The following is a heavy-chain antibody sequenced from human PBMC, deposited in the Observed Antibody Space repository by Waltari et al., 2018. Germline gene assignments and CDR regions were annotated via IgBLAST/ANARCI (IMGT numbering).Heavy chain of an antibody. V-gene: IGHV4-34*01. CDR3: ARGSGGGNANWFDP. D-gene: IGHD2-15*01. Sequence: QVQLQQWGAGLLKPSETLSLTCAVYGGSFSGYYWSWIRQPPGKGLEWLGEINHSGSTNYHPSLKSRVTISVDTSKNQFSLKLSSVTAADTAVYYCARGSGGGNANWFDPWGQGTLVTVSS. CDR1: GGSFSGYY. CDR2: INHSGST. J-gene: IGHJ5*02.